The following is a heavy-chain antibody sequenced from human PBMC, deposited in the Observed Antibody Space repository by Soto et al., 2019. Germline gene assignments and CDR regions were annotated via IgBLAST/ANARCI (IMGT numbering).Heavy chain of an antibody. CDR1: GGSICSSSYD. CDR3: ARTQLRYFGLSFGY. D-gene: IGHD3-9*01. V-gene: IGHV4-39*01. Sequence: PSETLSLTCTVSGGSICSSSYDWGWIRQPPGKGLEWIGSIYYSGSTYYNPSLKSRVTISVDTSKNQFSLKLSSVTAADTAVYYCARTQLRYFGLSFGYWGQGTLVTVS. J-gene: IGHJ4*02. CDR2: IYYSGST.